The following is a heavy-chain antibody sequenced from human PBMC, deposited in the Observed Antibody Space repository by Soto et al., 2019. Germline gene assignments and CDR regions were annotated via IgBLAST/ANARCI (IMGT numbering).Heavy chain of an antibody. J-gene: IGHJ6*02. V-gene: IGHV3-21*01. CDR3: ARYHSVAGYYYYYGMDV. CDR1: GFTFSSYS. Sequence: EVQLVESGGGLVKPGGSLRLSCAASGFTFSSYSMNWVRQAPGKGLEWVSSISSSSSYIYYADSVKGRFTISRDNAKNXXYLQMNSLGAEDTAVYYCARYHSVAGYYYYYGMDVWGQGTTVTVSS. CDR2: ISSSSSYI. D-gene: IGHD6-19*01.